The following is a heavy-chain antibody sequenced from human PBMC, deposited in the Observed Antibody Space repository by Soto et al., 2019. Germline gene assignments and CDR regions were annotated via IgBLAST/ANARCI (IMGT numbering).Heavy chain of an antibody. Sequence: SETLSLTCAVYGGSFSVHYWSWIRQPPGRGLEWIGEINHSGSTNYNPSLKSRVTLSVDTSKNQFSLRLSSVTVADTAVYYCARGRYDGFISVCYARLHYLDYSAQGTLVTVSS. CDR2: INHSGST. V-gene: IGHV4-34*01. CDR1: GGSFSVHY. J-gene: IGHJ4*02. CDR3: ARGRYDGFISVCYARLHYLDY. D-gene: IGHD6-19*01.